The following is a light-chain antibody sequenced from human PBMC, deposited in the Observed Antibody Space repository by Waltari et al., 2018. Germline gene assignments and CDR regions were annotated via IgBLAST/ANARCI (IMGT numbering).Light chain of an antibody. CDR3: QQYYSTPSV. V-gene: IGKV4-1*01. CDR2: WAS. Sequence: DIVMTQSPDSLAVSLGERATINCKSSQSVLYSSNNKNYLAWYQQKPGQPPKLLVYWASSRESGVPERFSGSGSGTDFTLTISSLQAEDVAVYYCQQYYSTPSVFGQGTKVEIK. CDR1: QSVLYSSNNKNY. J-gene: IGKJ1*01.